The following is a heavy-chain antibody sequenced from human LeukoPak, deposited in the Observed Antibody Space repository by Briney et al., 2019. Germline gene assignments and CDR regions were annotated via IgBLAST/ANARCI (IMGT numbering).Heavy chain of an antibody. Sequence: PGGSLRLSCAASGFTFNNYAMSWVRQAPGKGLEWVSAISGSGGSTYYADSVKGRFTISRDNSKNTLYLQMNSLRAEDTAVYYCAKDFMGATMYCFDYWGQGTLVTVSS. CDR1: GFTFNNYA. CDR3: AKDFMGATMYCFDY. V-gene: IGHV3-23*01. J-gene: IGHJ4*02. D-gene: IGHD1-26*01. CDR2: ISGSGGST.